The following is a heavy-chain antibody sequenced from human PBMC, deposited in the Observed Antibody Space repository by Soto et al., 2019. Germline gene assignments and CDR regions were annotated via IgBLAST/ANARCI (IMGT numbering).Heavy chain of an antibody. J-gene: IGHJ4*02. CDR2: ISSSSSYT. CDR3: AGYPGHYGDSRGGGDY. CDR1: GFTFSDYY. Sequence: QVQLVESGGGLVKPGGSLRLSCAASGFTFSDYYMSWIRQAPGKGLEWVSYISSSSSYTNYADSVKGRFTISRDNAKNSRYLEMNSRRAEDTGVIYCAGYPGHYGDSRGGGDYWGQGTLVTVSS. D-gene: IGHD4-17*01. V-gene: IGHV3-11*05.